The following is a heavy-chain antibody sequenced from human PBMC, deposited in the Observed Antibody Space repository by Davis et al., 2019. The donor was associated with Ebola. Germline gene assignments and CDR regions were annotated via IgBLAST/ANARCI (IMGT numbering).Heavy chain of an antibody. J-gene: IGHJ4*02. CDR2: ISYDGSNK. Sequence: GESLKISCGTSGFTFSSYAMHWVRQAPGKGLEWVAVISYDGSNKYYADSVKGRFTISRDNSKNTAYLQMNSLKTEDTAVYYCTYSVVVTAMSDYWGQGTLVTVSS. CDR3: TYSVVVTAMSDY. V-gene: IGHV3-30-3*01. D-gene: IGHD2-21*02. CDR1: GFTFSSYA.